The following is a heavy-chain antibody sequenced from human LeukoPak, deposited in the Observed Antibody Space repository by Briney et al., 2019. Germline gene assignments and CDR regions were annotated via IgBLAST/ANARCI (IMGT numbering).Heavy chain of an antibody. V-gene: IGHV4-59*12. CDR1: GGSISSYH. J-gene: IGHJ5*02. CDR3: ARGSTVAPNWFDP. D-gene: IGHD4-17*01. CDR2: MYNSGST. Sequence: SETLSLTCTVSGGSISSYHWSWFRQAPGKGLEWIGYMYNSGSTNFNPSLKSRVTISVDTSKNQFSLKLSSVTAADTAVYYCARGSTVAPNWFDPWGQGTLVTVSS.